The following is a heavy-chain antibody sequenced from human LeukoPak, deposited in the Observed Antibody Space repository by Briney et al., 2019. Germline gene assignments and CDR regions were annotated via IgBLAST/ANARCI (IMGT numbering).Heavy chain of an antibody. CDR3: ARGQFLRDY. CDR1: GGSFSGYY. CDR2: INYSGST. V-gene: IGHV4-34*01. J-gene: IGHJ4*02. Sequence: SETLSLTCAVYGGSFSGYYWSWIRQPPGKGLEWIGEINYSGSTNYNPSLKSRVTISVDTSKNQFSLNLRSVTAADTAVYYCARGQFLRDYWGQGTLVTVSS.